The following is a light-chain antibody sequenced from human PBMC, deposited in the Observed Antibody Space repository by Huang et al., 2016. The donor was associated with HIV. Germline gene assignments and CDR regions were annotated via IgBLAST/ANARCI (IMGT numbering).Light chain of an antibody. J-gene: IGKJ3*01. Sequence: DIVMTQSPISLPVTPGEPASISCRSSQSLLHRNGYNYLDWYLQKPGQSPQLLIYLGSNRASGVPDRFSGSGSGTDFTLRISGVEAEDVGIYYCMQGIQTPSTFGPGTRLDIK. CDR2: LGS. CDR3: MQGIQTPST. CDR1: QSLLHRNGYNY. V-gene: IGKV2-28*01.